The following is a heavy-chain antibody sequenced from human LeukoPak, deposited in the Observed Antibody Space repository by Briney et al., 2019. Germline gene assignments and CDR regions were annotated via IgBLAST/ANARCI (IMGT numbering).Heavy chain of an antibody. CDR3: ARVVILEKQLPYFDY. CDR1: GYTFTSYG. CDR2: ISAYNGNT. D-gene: IGHD3-3*01. Sequence: ASVKVSCKASGYTFTSYGISWVRQAPGQGLEWMGWISAYNGNTNYAQKLQGRVTMTTDTSTSTAYMELRSLRSDDTAVYYCARVVILEKQLPYFDYWGQGTLVTVSS. V-gene: IGHV1-18*01. J-gene: IGHJ4*02.